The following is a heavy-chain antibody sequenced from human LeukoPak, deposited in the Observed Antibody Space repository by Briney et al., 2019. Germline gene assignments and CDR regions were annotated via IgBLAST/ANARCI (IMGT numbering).Heavy chain of an antibody. CDR3: ASRHCSGGDCYFAGADPFDH. D-gene: IGHD2-21*01. V-gene: IGHV3-53*01. Sequence: GGSLRLSRAASGFTVSSTYMSWVRQSPGKGLEWVSVVYKDGKMFYIDSVKGRFAISRDTSKNTVYLQMNNLRAEDTAVYYCASRHCSGGDCYFAGADPFDHWGQGTLVTVSS. CDR1: GFTVSSTY. J-gene: IGHJ4*02. CDR2: VYKDGKM.